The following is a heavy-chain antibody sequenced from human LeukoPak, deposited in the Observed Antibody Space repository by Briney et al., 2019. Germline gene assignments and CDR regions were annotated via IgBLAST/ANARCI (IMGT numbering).Heavy chain of an antibody. CDR2: IIPIFGTA. Sequence: SVKVSCKASGYTFTSYGISWVRQAPGQGLEWMGGIIPIFGTANYAQKFQGRVTITADESTSTAYMELSSLRSEDSAVYYCAGGGGIVVVVAASAVYGMDVWGQGTTVTVSS. V-gene: IGHV1-69*13. D-gene: IGHD2-15*01. CDR1: GYTFTSYG. J-gene: IGHJ6*02. CDR3: AGGGGIVVVVAASAVYGMDV.